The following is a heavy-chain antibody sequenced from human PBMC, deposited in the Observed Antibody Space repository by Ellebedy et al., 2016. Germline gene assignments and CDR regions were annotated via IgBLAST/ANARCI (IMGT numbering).Heavy chain of an antibody. CDR3: ARGDGYNFWGY. J-gene: IGHJ4*02. Sequence: GKSLKISCAASGFTVSDKYMSWVRQAPGKGLEWVSVFYRGGDTYYADSVKGRFTISRDNSKNMLFLQMNSLRGEDTAVYYCARGDGYNFWGYWGQGTLVTVSS. D-gene: IGHD5-24*01. V-gene: IGHV3-53*01. CDR2: FYRGGDT. CDR1: GFTVSDKY.